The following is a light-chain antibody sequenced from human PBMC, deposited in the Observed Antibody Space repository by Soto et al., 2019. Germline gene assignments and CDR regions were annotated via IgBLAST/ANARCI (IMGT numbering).Light chain of an antibody. J-gene: IGLJ3*02. CDR3: TSYTSDTTWV. Sequence: QSALTQPASVSGSPGQSIIISCTGTSSDIGGYNYVSWYQQHPGKAPKLMIYEVGKRPSGTSIRFSGSKSGNTASLTISGVQADDEADYYCTSYTSDTTWVFGGGTKLTVL. CDR1: SSDIGGYNY. V-gene: IGLV2-14*01. CDR2: EVG.